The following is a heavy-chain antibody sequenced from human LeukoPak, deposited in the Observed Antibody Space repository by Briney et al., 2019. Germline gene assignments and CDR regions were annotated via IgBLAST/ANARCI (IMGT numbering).Heavy chain of an antibody. J-gene: IGHJ3*02. V-gene: IGHV4-59*01. CDR2: IYYSGST. CDR1: GGSISSYY. CDR3: ASLNDAFDI. Sequence: SETLSLTCTVSGGSISSYYWNWIRQPPGKGLEWIGYIYYSGSTNYNPSLKSRVTISVDTPKNQFSLKLSSVTAADTAVYYCASLNDAFDIWGQGTMVTVSS.